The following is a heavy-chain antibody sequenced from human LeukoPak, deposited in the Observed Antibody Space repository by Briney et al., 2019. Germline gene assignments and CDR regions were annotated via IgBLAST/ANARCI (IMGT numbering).Heavy chain of an antibody. J-gene: IGHJ4*02. CDR2: IYSGGST. CDR3: AWGQYSGSEDY. CDR1: GFTFRSYA. D-gene: IGHD1-26*01. Sequence: GGSLRLSCAASGFTFRSYAMSWVRQAPGKGLEWVSVIYSGGSTYYADSVKGRFTISRDNSKNTLYLQMNSLRAEDTAVYYCAWGQYSGSEDYWGQGTLVTVSS. V-gene: IGHV3-53*01.